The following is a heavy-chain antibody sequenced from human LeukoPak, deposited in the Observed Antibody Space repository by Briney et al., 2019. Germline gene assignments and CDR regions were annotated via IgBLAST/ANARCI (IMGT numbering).Heavy chain of an antibody. D-gene: IGHD1-26*01. Sequence: SETLSLTCAVFGGSFSGYYWSWIRQPPGKGLEWIGEINHSGSTNYDPSLKSRVTISVDKSKNQFSLKLSSVTAADTAVYYCARESSGSYYDRWGQGTLVTVSS. J-gene: IGHJ4*02. V-gene: IGHV4-34*01. CDR2: INHSGST. CDR1: GGSFSGYY. CDR3: ARESSGSYYDR.